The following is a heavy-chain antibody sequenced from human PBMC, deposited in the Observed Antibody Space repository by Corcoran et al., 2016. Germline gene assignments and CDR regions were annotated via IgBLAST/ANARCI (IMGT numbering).Heavy chain of an antibody. CDR3: ATSNGAASFRN. CDR1: GLSLTSNL. CDR2: IWSGGST. D-gene: IGHD6-25*01. V-gene: IGHV4-4*08. Sequence: QGQLQESGPDLVKPSETLSLTYTVSGLSLTSNLFDWVRQAPGKELEWIGVIWSGGSTDYNQALTSRVGSSRDASKNQVSLTLTSLSPVDTSMYYCATSNGAASFRNCGQGTLVTFSS. J-gene: IGHJ1*01.